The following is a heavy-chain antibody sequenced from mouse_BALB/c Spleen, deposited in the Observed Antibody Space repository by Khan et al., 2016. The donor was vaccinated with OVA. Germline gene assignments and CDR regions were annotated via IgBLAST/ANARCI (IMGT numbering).Heavy chain of an antibody. CDR3: ARRYYYGHWYVDN. J-gene: IGHJ1*01. V-gene: IGHV3-2*02. Sequence: EVQLQESGPGLVKPSQSLSLTCTVTGYSITSDYAWNWIRQFPGNKLEWMGYISYSGSANYNPSLKSRISITRDTSENQSFLQLNSVTTEDSATYYCARRYYYGHWYVDNWGAGTTVTVSS. CDR1: GYSITSDYA. D-gene: IGHD1-1*01. CDR2: ISYSGSA.